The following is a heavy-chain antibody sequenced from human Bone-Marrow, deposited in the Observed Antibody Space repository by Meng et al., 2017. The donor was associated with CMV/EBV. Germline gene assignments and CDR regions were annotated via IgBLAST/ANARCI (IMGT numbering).Heavy chain of an antibody. CDR1: GYCFSNYW. V-gene: IGHV5-51*01. D-gene: IGHD2-2*03. Sequence: ESLTLSCMGSGYCFSNYWIAWVRPMPGKGPEWMGIIYPGDSDTSYSPSFQGQVTISVDKSINTAYLQWSSLKASDTAMYYCARHGDCSSTTGHTGYYYYGMDVWGQGTTVTVSS. CDR2: IYPGDSDT. CDR3: ARHGDCSSTTGHTGYYYYGMDV. J-gene: IGHJ6*02.